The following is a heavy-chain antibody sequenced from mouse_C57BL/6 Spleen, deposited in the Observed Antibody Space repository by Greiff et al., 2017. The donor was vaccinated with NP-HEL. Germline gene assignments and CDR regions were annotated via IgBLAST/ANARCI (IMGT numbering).Heavy chain of an antibody. D-gene: IGHD2-3*01. V-gene: IGHV5-16*01. CDR1: GFTFSDYY. J-gene: IGHJ2*01. CDR2: INYDGSST. Sequence: EVQLVESEGGLVQPGSSMKLSCTASGFTFSDYYMAWVRQVPEKGLEWVANINYDGSSTYYLDSLKSRFIISRDNAKNILYLQMSSLKSEDTATYYCARAHDYFDYWGQGTTLTVSS. CDR3: ARAHDYFDY.